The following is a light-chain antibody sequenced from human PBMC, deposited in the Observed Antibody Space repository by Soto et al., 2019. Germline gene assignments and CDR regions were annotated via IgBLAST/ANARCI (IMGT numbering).Light chain of an antibody. Sequence: QSVLTQPPSVSEAPRQRVTISCSGSSSNIGNNAVNWYQQLPGKAPKLLIYYDDLLPSGVSDRFSGTKSGTSASLAISELQSEYEAYYYCAACDDSLNGLVFGGGTELTVL. V-gene: IGLV1-36*01. CDR2: YDD. CDR1: SSNIGNNA. J-gene: IGLJ2*01. CDR3: AACDDSLNGLV.